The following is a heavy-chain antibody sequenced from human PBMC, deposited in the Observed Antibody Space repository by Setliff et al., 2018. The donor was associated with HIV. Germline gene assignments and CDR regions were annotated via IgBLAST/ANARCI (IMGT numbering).Heavy chain of an antibody. Sequence: PSETLSLTCSVSGSSISSNSYWWAWIRQPPGKGLEYIGTIYHRGGTFNNPSLKSRVVMSVDTPKNQFSLKLTSVTAADTATYYCARDTGVNVAPDGRGYHTFDFWGRGTMVTVSS. CDR3: ARDTGVNVAPDGRGYHTFDF. D-gene: IGHD2-8*02. CDR1: GSSISSNSY. J-gene: IGHJ3*01. V-gene: IGHV4-38-2*02. CDR2: IYHRGGT.